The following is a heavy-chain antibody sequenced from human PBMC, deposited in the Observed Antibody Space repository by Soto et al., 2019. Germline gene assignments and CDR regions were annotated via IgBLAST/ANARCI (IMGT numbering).Heavy chain of an antibody. D-gene: IGHD3-9*01. Sequence: EVQLVESGGGLVKPGGSLRLSCAASGFTFSSNSMNWVRQAPGKGLEWVSSISSSSNNIYYADSVKGRFTISRDNVKNSLYLQMNSLRAEDTAVYYCARDMPYYDVLTGYVIPYYYGMDVWGQGTTVTVSS. V-gene: IGHV3-21*01. J-gene: IGHJ6*02. CDR3: ARDMPYYDVLTGYVIPYYYGMDV. CDR1: GFTFSSNS. CDR2: ISSSSNNI.